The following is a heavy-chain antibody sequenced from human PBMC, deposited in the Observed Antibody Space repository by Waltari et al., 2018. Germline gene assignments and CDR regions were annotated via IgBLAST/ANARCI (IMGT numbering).Heavy chain of an antibody. D-gene: IGHD2-2*01. CDR2: INHSGST. CDR3: ARRYCSSTSCSSNWFDP. CDR1: GGSFSGYY. Sequence: QVQLQQWGAGLLKPSETLSLTCAVYGGSFSGYYWSCIRQPPGKGLEWIGEINHSGSTNYNPSLKSRVNISGDTSKNQFYLKVSYVTAADTAVYYCARRYCSSTSCSSNWFDPWGQGTLVTVSS. J-gene: IGHJ5*02. V-gene: IGHV4-34*01.